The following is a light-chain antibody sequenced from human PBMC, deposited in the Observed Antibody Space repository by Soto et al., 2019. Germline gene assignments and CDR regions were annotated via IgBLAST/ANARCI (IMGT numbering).Light chain of an antibody. CDR3: QQYNNWPQT. J-gene: IGKJ1*01. V-gene: IGKV3-15*01. CDR2: DAS. CDR1: QSLRSS. Sequence: ETMMTQSPDTLSVSPGERATLSCMASQSLRSSLAWYQQKPGQAPRLLIYDASTRATGIPARFSGSGSGTDFTLTISGLQPEDFAVYYCQQYNNWPQTFGQGTKVDIK.